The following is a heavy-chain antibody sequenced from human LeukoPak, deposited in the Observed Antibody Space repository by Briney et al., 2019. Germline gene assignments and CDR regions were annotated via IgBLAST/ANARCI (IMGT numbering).Heavy chain of an antibody. J-gene: IGHJ4*02. CDR3: ARDGGSAWFLDY. CDR1: GGSISSGSYY. D-gene: IGHD6-19*01. V-gene: IGHV4-61*02. Sequence: PSETLSLTCTVSGGSISSGSYYWSWIRQPAGEGLEWIGRIYTSGSTNYNPSLKSRVTMSVDTSKNQFSLKLSSVTAADTAVYYCARDGGSAWFLDYWGQGTLVTVSS. CDR2: IYTSGST.